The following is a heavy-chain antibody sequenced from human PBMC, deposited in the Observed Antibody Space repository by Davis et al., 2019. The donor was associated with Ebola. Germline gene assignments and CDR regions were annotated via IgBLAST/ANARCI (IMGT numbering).Heavy chain of an antibody. V-gene: IGHV1-2*04. D-gene: IGHD3-3*01. CDR1: GGTFSGYA. J-gene: IGHJ6*03. Sequence: ASVKVSCKASGGTFSGYAINWVRLAPGRGLEWMGWINPNSGGTNYAQKFQGWFTMTRDTSISTAYMELSRLRSDDTAVYYCARGRGYDFWSGYHSLYYYYMDVWGKGTTVTVSS. CDR2: INPNSGGT. CDR3: ARGRGYDFWSGYHSLYYYYMDV.